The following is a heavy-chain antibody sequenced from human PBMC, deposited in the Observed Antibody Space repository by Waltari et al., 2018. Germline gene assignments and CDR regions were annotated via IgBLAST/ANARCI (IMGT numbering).Heavy chain of an antibody. Sequence: QVQLVQSGAEVQKPGSSVKVSCKASGDTFTTYSISWVRQAPGQGLEWMGVIIPILGITHYEEKFQGRVTITADKSTSTAYMELSTLRSDDTAVYYCASSPKIAVAATGAFDYWGQGTLVTASA. V-gene: IGHV1-69*10. D-gene: IGHD6-19*01. CDR3: ASSPKIAVAATGAFDY. J-gene: IGHJ4*02. CDR2: IIPILGIT. CDR1: GDTFTTYS.